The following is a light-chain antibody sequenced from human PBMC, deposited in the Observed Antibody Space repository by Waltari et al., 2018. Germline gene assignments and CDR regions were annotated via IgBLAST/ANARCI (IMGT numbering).Light chain of an antibody. CDR1: QSVSTK. Sequence: IVVTQSPASLSVSPGERATLSCRASQSVSTKLGWYQQRPGQAPRLLIYAASTRAIGIPARVSGGGSGTEFTLTISSLQSEDLGIYYCQQYEKWPTTFGQGTRLDSK. CDR3: QQYEKWPTT. J-gene: IGKJ5*01. V-gene: IGKV3-15*01. CDR2: AAS.